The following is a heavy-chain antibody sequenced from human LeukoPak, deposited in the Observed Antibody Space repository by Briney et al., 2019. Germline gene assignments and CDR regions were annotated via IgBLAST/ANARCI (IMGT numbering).Heavy chain of an antibody. CDR2: ITSSGTTI. CDR3: ARIAVAGIDY. Sequence: GGSLRLSCAASGFTFSSYEMSWVRQAPGKGLEWVSYITSSGTTIYYADSVKGRFTISRDNAKNSLYLQMNSLRAEDTAVYYCARIAVAGIDYWGQGTLVTVSS. J-gene: IGHJ4*02. V-gene: IGHV3-48*03. CDR1: GFTFSSYE. D-gene: IGHD6-19*01.